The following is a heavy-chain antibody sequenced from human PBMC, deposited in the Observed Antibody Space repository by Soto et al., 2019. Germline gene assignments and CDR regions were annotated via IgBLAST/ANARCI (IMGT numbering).Heavy chain of an antibody. CDR3: ARAGKYDCSGDGDQFDS. Sequence: ASVKVSCKASGYTFTSYAINWVRQATGQGLEWMGWMNPNSGTTGYAQKFQGRVTMTRNNSISTAYMELSSLRSEDTAVYYCARAGKYDCSGDGDQFDSWVQGTMVTVTS. D-gene: IGHD3-22*01. CDR2: MNPNSGTT. J-gene: IGHJ3*02. V-gene: IGHV1-8*01. CDR1: GYTFTSYA.